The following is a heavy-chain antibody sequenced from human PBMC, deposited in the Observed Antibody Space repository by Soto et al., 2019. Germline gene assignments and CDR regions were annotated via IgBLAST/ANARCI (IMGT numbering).Heavy chain of an antibody. CDR1: GGSISSYY. D-gene: IGHD3-3*01. CDR2: IYYSGST. Sequence: SETLSLTCTVSGGSISSYYWSWIRQPPGKGLEWIGYIYYSGSTNYNPSLKSRVTISVDTSKNQFSLKLSSVTAADTAVYYCARGTRDDFWSGYPQTLVSYYYYGMDVWGQGTTVTVSS. J-gene: IGHJ6*02. V-gene: IGHV4-59*01. CDR3: ARGTRDDFWSGYPQTLVSYYYYGMDV.